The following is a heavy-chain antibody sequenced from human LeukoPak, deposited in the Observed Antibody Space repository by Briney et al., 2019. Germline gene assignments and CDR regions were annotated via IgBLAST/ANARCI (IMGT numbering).Heavy chain of an antibody. J-gene: IGHJ4*02. D-gene: IGHD5-18*01. CDR3: ARGRGYSYGPFDY. Sequence: PGRSLRLSCAASGFTFSSYGMHWVRQAPGKGLEWVAVIWYDGSNKYYADSVKGRFTISRDNSKNTLYLQMNSLRAEDTAVYYCARGRGYSYGPFDYWGQGTLVTVSS. CDR2: IWYDGSNK. CDR1: GFTFSSYG. V-gene: IGHV3-33*01.